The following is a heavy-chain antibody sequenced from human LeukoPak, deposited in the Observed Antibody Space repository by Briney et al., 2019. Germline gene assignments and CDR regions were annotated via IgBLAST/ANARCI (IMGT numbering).Heavy chain of an antibody. CDR3: ARHIQGANVCDY. CDR1: GGSISSSNSY. CDR2: LSYSGST. D-gene: IGHD2-21*01. V-gene: IGHV4-39*01. Sequence: SETLSLTCTVSGGSISSSNSYWGWIRQPPGKGLEWIGTLSYSGSTYYNPSLKSRITISVDTSKSQFSLRLSSVTVADTALYYCARHIQGANVCDYWGQGTLVTVPS. J-gene: IGHJ4*02.